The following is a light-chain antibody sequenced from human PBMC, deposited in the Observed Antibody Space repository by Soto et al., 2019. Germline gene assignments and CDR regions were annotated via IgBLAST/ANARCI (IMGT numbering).Light chain of an antibody. V-gene: IGKV3-20*01. CDR1: QSVSSSY. CDR2: GAS. J-gene: IGKJ1*01. Sequence: EMVLTQSPGTLSLSPGERATLSCRASQSVSSSYLAWYQQKPGQAPRLLIYGASSRATGIPDRFSGRGSGTDFTLTISSLEPEDFAVYYCQQYGSSPWTFGQGTKVDIK. CDR3: QQYGSSPWT.